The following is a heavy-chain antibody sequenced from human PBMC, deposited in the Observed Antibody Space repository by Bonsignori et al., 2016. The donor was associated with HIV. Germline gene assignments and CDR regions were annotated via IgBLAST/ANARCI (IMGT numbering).Heavy chain of an antibody. V-gene: IGHV4-59*01. Sequence: ETLSLTCTVSGGSISSYYWSWIRQPPGKGLEWIGYIYYSGSTNYNPSLKSRVTISVDTSKNQFSLKLSSVTAADTAVYYCARGVSYYDILTGYYTRFDYWGQGTLVTVSS. J-gene: IGHJ4*02. CDR2: IYYSGST. D-gene: IGHD3-9*01. CDR3: ARGVSYYDILTGYYTRFDY. CDR1: GGSISSYY.